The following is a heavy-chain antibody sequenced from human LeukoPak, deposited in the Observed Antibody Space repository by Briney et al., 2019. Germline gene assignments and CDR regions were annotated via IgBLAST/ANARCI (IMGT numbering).Heavy chain of an antibody. J-gene: IGHJ6*03. D-gene: IGHD5-24*01. CDR3: ARADHGYNYINDYYNYTDV. CDR2: IIPIFGTA. Sequence: SVKVSCKASGGTFSSYAISWVRQAPGQGLEWMGGIIPIFGTANYAQKFQGRVTITADESTSTAYMELSSLRSEDTAVYYCARADHGYNYINDYYNYTDVWGKGTTVTISS. CDR1: GGTFSSYA. V-gene: IGHV1-69*13.